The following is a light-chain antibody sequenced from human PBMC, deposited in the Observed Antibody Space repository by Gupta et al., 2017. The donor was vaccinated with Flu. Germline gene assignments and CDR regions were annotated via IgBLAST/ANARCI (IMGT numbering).Light chain of an antibody. V-gene: IGLV8-61*01. J-gene: IGLJ3*02. CDR1: SGAVSTSYY. CDR2: ITN. Sequence: TVTLTGAFSSGAVSTSYYPSCYQQTPVQAHRTFVYITNTRSAGVPDRFSGSILGNIAALTITGAQAEDESDYYGVLYMGSGIWVFGGGTKLTVL. CDR3: VLYMGSGIWV.